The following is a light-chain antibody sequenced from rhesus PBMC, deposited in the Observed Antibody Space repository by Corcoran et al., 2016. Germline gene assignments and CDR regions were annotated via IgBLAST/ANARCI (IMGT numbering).Light chain of an antibody. CDR1: QGISSY. Sequence: DIQLTQSPSSLSASVGDRVTITCRASQGISSYLAWYQQKSGKAPKLLIFDASGLQSGVPSRFSGSGSGIEFTLPISRLQPEDFATYSCQRRNTFPFTFGPGTKLDIK. CDR3: QRRNTFPFT. CDR2: DAS. V-gene: IGKV1-38*01. J-gene: IGKJ3*01.